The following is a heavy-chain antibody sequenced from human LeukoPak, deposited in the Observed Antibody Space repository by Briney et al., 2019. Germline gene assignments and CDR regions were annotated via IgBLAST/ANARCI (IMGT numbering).Heavy chain of an antibody. Sequence: GESLKISCKGSAYSFNKYWSGWVRQMPGKGLEWMGIIYPDDPDTRYSPSFQGEVIISADKSINTAYLQWSSLRASDTAMYYCARHNVDVSDYYRFAYWGQGTLVTVSS. CDR2: IYPDDPDT. D-gene: IGHD3-22*01. J-gene: IGHJ4*02. V-gene: IGHV5-51*01. CDR1: AYSFNKYW. CDR3: ARHNVDVSDYYRFAY.